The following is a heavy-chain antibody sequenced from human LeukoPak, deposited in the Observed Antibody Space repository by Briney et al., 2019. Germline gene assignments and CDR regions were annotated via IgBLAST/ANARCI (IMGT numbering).Heavy chain of an antibody. D-gene: IGHD4-17*01. V-gene: IGHV1-69*04. Sequence: SVKVSCKASGCTFSSYAISWVRQAPGQGLEWMGRIIPIFGIANYAQKFQGRVTITADKSTSTAYMELSSLRSEDTAVYYCAREGEYGDYVFDYWGQGTLVTVSS. CDR1: GCTFSSYA. J-gene: IGHJ4*02. CDR3: AREGEYGDYVFDY. CDR2: IIPIFGIA.